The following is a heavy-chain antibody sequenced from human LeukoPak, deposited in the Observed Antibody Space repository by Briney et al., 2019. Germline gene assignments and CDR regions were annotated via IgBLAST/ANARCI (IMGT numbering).Heavy chain of an antibody. J-gene: IGHJ6*02. Sequence: PGRSLRLSCAASGFTFSSYGMHWVRQAPGKGLEWVAVISYDGSNKYYADSVKGRFTISRDNSKNTLYLQMNSLRAEDTAVYYCVRDGQEWWYPYYGMDVWGQGTTVTVSS. CDR3: VRDGQEWWYPYYGMDV. CDR1: GFTFSSYG. V-gene: IGHV3-30*03. CDR2: ISYDGSNK. D-gene: IGHD2-15*01.